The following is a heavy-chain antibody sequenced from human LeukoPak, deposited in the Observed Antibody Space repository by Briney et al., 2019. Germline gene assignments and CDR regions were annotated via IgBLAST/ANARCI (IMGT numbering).Heavy chain of an antibody. CDR3: AKDFVEGWLVPKPFDY. Sequence: PGGSLRLSCAASGFTFSSYGMHWVRQAPGKGLEWVAVISYDGSNKYYADSVKGRFTISRDNSKNTLYLQMNSLRAEDTAVYYCAKDFVEGWLVPKPFDYWGQGTLVTVSS. CDR1: GFTFSSYG. CDR2: ISYDGSNK. V-gene: IGHV3-30*18. D-gene: IGHD6-19*01. J-gene: IGHJ4*02.